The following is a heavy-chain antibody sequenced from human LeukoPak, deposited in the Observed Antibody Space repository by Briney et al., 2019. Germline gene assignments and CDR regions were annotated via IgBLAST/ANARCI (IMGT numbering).Heavy chain of an antibody. Sequence: PGGSLRLSCAASGFIFSSYGMHWVRQAPGKGLEWVAFIRYDGTNKYYADSVKGRFTISRDNSKNTLYLQMNSLRAEDTAVYYCAKDPRSYCCDAFDIWGQGTMVTVSS. V-gene: IGHV3-30*02. CDR1: GFIFSSYG. J-gene: IGHJ3*02. CDR3: AKDPRSYCCDAFDI. D-gene: IGHD1-26*01. CDR2: IRYDGTNK.